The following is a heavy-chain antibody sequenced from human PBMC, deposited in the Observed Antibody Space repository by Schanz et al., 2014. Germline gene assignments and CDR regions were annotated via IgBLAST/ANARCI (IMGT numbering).Heavy chain of an antibody. CDR1: GFTLSNYA. CDR3: AKDAPYPFDL. CDR2: LSEGGGGT. Sequence: VQVVQSGGGVVQPGRSLRLSCAASGFTLSNYAMSWVRQAPGKGLEWVSALSEGGGGTHYADSVRGRFTISRDNAKNSLFLQMNSLRAEDTAIYYCAKDAPYPFDLWGRGTLITVSS. V-gene: IGHV3-23*04. J-gene: IGHJ2*01.